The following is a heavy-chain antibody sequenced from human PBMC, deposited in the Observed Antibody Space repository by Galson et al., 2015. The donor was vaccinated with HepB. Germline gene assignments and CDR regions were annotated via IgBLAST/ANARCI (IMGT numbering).Heavy chain of an antibody. Sequence: QSGAEVKKPGESLRISCKVSGLSSGTNWIAWVRQMPEKGLELMGIIDLDDSETRYSPSFEGQVTNSADGSIDTAYLQWSSLKASDSAIYFCARLKAVAAAGAGYLDYWGQGALITVSS. CDR1: GLSSGTNW. CDR2: IDLDDSET. V-gene: IGHV5-51*03. D-gene: IGHD6-13*01. CDR3: ARLKAVAAAGAGYLDY. J-gene: IGHJ4*02.